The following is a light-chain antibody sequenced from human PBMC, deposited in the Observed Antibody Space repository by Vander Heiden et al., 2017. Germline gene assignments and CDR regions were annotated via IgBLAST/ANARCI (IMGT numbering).Light chain of an antibody. J-gene: IGLJ2*01. CDR2: EVT. CDR3: CSYAGTGTYIV. Sequence: SALPQPASVSGSPGQSLTISCTATSSDIGRFTLVSWYRQSPGKAPKLIISEVTERPSGVSSRFSGSKSVYTASLTVSGLQPEDEADYYCCSYAGTGTYIVFGGGTKLTVL. V-gene: IGLV2-23*02. CDR1: SSDIGRFTL.